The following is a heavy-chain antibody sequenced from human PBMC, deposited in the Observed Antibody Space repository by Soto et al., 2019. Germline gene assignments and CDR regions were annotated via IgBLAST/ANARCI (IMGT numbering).Heavy chain of an antibody. CDR2: ISYDGSNK. D-gene: IGHD3-22*01. V-gene: IGHV3-30-3*01. Sequence: GGSLRLSCAASGFTFSSYAMHWVRQAPGKGLEWVAVISYDGSNKYYADSVKGRFTISRDNSKNTLYLQMNSLRAEDTAVYYCARGTYYYDSSGYYEGFDYWGQGTLVTVSS. J-gene: IGHJ4*02. CDR1: GFTFSSYA. CDR3: ARGTYYYDSSGYYEGFDY.